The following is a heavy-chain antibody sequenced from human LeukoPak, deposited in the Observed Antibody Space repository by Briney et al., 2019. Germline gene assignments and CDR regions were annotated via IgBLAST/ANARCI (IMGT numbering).Heavy chain of an antibody. CDR1: GFTFSSYW. J-gene: IGHJ4*02. CDR3: ARDARDFWSGYYTATTSGVDY. Sequence: QPGGSLRLSCAASGFTFSSYWMSWVRQAPGKGLEWVANIKQDGSEKYYVDSVKGRFTISRDNAKNSLYLQMNSLRAEDTAVYYCARDARDFWSGYYTATTSGVDYWGQATLVTVSS. CDR2: IKQDGSEK. V-gene: IGHV3-7*01. D-gene: IGHD3-3*01.